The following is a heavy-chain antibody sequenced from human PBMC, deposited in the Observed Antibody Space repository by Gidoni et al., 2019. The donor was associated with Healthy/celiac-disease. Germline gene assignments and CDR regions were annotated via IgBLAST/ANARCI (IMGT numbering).Heavy chain of an antibody. Sequence: YVKGRFTISRDNAKNTLYLQMNSLRAEDTAVYYCASLPRGIWDYWGQGTLVTVSS. D-gene: IGHD3-16*01. CDR3: ASLPRGIWDY. J-gene: IGHJ4*02. V-gene: IGHV3-74*01.